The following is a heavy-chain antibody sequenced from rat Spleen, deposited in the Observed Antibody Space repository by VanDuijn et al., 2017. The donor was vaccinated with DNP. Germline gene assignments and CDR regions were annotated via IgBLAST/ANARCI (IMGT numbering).Heavy chain of an antibody. CDR1: GFTFSNYF. Sequence: EVQLVESGGGLVQPGRSMKLSCAASGFTFSNYFMAWVRQSPGKGLEWVASINTVGGTTYYRDSVKGRFTISRDNAENTQYLQMDSLRSEDTATYYCATHEAIHYWGQGVMVTVSS. V-gene: IGHV5-25*01. J-gene: IGHJ2*01. CDR2: INTVGGTT. CDR3: ATHEAIHY. D-gene: IGHD3-8*01.